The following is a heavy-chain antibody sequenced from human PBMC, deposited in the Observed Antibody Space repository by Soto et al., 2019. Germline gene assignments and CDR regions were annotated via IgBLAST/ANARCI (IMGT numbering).Heavy chain of an antibody. V-gene: IGHV3-74*01. J-gene: IGHJ4*02. Sequence: EVQLVESGGGLVQPGGSLRLYWAATGFTFSTYWMHWVRQGPGKGLVWVSRISTDGSSTTYADSVKGRFTISRDNAKNTLYLQMNSLRAEDTAVYYCARATGSNHPSDYWGQGSLVTVSS. CDR1: GFTFSTYW. CDR3: ARATGSNHPSDY. D-gene: IGHD2-2*01. CDR2: ISTDGSST.